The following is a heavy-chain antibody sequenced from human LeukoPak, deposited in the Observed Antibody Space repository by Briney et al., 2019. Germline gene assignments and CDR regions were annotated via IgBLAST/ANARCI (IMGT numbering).Heavy chain of an antibody. J-gene: IGHJ4*02. CDR3: ARSLYYYDSSGYPRSRLYYFDY. D-gene: IGHD3-22*01. V-gene: IGHV3-53*01. CDR1: GFTFSNYA. CDR2: IYSGGST. Sequence: GGSLRLSCAASGFTFSNYAMSWVRQAPGKGLEWVSVIYSGGSTYYADSVKGRFTISRDNSKNTLYLQMNSLRAEDTAVYYCARSLYYYDSSGYPRSRLYYFDYWGQGTLVTVSS.